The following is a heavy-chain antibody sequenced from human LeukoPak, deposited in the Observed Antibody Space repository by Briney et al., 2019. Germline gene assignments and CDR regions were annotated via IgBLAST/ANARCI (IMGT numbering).Heavy chain of an antibody. J-gene: IGHJ5*02. V-gene: IGHV4-39*07. Sequence: PSETLSLTCTVSSGSISTSNYYWGWVRQPPGKALEWIGNIFYSGSTYYSPSLRSRVTISLDKSKNQFSLKLSSVTAADTAVYYCARRWYSSSWYGGYRWFDPWGQGTLVTVSS. D-gene: IGHD6-13*01. CDR2: IFYSGST. CDR1: SGSISTSNYY. CDR3: ARRWYSSSWYGGYRWFDP.